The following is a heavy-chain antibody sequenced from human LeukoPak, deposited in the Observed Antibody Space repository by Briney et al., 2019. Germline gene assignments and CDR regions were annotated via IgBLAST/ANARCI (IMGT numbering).Heavy chain of an antibody. Sequence: GGSLRLSCAASGFTFSSYAMHWVRQAPGKRLEWVAVISYDGSNKYYADSVKGRFTISRDNSKNTLYLQMNSLRAEDTAVCYCARGHVDTASDYFDYWGQGTLVTVSS. CDR2: ISYDGSNK. J-gene: IGHJ4*02. V-gene: IGHV3-30-3*01. D-gene: IGHD5-18*01. CDR1: GFTFSSYA. CDR3: ARGHVDTASDYFDY.